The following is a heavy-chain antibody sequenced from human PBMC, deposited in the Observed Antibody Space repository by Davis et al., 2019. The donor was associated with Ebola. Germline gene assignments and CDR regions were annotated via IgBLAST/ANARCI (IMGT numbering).Heavy chain of an antibody. Sequence: GESLKISCAASGFTFSSYSMNWVRQAPGKGLEWVSSISSSSSYIYYADSVKGRFTISRDNAKNSLYLQMNSLRAEDTAVYYCAREAAASYYMDVWGKGTTVTVSS. CDR3: AREAAASYYMDV. CDR1: GFTFSSYS. V-gene: IGHV3-21*01. CDR2: ISSSSSYI. D-gene: IGHD2-2*01. J-gene: IGHJ6*03.